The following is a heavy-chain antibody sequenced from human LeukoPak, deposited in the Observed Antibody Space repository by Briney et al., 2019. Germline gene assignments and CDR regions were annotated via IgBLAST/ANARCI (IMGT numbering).Heavy chain of an antibody. J-gene: IGHJ3*02. CDR1: GGSISSYY. V-gene: IGHV4-59*01. CDR3: ARVPPLVQAAFDI. CDR2: IYYSGST. Sequence: SETLSLTCTVSGGSISSYYWSWIRQPPGKGLEWIGYIYYSGSTNYNPSLKSRVTISVDTSKNQFSLKLSSVTAADTAVYYCARVPPLVQAAFDIWGQGTMVTVSS.